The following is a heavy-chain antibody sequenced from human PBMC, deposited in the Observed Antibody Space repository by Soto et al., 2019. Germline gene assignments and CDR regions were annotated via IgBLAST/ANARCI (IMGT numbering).Heavy chain of an antibody. CDR1: GFIFSSHN. CDR3: ARLVASETGYGMDV. Sequence: DVQLVESGGGLVKPGGSLRLSCAASGFIFSSHNMNWVRQAPGKELEWVSSITGSSSYIFYADSVKGRFTISRDNAKNTVYLQVNSLRAEDTGVYYCARLVASETGYGMDVWGQGTTVTVSS. J-gene: IGHJ6*02. D-gene: IGHD3-9*01. V-gene: IGHV3-21*06. CDR2: ITGSSSYI.